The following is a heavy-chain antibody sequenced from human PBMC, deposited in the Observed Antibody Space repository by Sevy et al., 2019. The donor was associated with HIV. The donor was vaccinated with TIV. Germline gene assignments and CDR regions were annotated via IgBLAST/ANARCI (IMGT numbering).Heavy chain of an antibody. CDR2: ISSSSSTI. CDR3: ARDGSFCSGGSCYSSYYYYYYMDV. V-gene: IGHV3-48*02. CDR1: GFTFSSYS. J-gene: IGHJ6*03. D-gene: IGHD2-15*01. Sequence: GGSLRLSCAASGFTFSSYSMNWVRQAPGKGLEWVSYISSSSSTIYYADSVKGRFTISRDNAKNSLYLQMNSLRDEDTAVYYRARDGSFCSGGSCYSSYYYYYYMDVWGKGTTVTVSS.